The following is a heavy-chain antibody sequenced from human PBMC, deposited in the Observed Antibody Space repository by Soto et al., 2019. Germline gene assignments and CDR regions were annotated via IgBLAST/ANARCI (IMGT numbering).Heavy chain of an antibody. CDR2: ISSSSSTI. Sequence: EVQLVESGGGLVQPGGSLRLSCAAPGSTLSSYSMNWVRQAQGKGREWVSYISSSSSTIYYADSVKGRFTISRDNAKNSLYLQMNSLRAEDTAVYYCARANYYGSPGDFDYWGQGTLVTVSS. CDR1: GSTLSSYS. D-gene: IGHD3-10*01. CDR3: ARANYYGSPGDFDY. J-gene: IGHJ4*02. V-gene: IGHV3-48*01.